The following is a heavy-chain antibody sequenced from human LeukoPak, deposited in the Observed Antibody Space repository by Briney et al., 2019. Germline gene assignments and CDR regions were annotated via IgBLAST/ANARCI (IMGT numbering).Heavy chain of an antibody. CDR2: IYYSGST. CDR1: GGSISSSSYY. CDR3: ARRSSSWPFDY. D-gene: IGHD6-13*01. Sequence: KPSETLSLTCTASGGSISSSSYYWGWIRQPPGKGLEWIGTIYYSGSTDYNPSLKSRVTISVDTSKNQFSLKLCSVTAADTAVYYCARRSSSWPFDYWGQGTLVTVSS. V-gene: IGHV4-39*01. J-gene: IGHJ4*02.